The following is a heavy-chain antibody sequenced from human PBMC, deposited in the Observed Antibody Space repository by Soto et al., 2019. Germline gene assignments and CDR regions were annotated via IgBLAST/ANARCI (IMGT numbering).Heavy chain of an antibody. CDR2: IWYDGSNK. D-gene: IGHD1-20*01. J-gene: IGHJ3*02. Sequence: GGSLRLSCAASGFTFSSYGMHWVRQAPGKGLEWVAVIWYDGSNKYYADSVKGRFTISRDNSKNTLYLQMNSLRAEDTAVYYCARDGFITGTTDDAFDIWGQGTMVTVSS. CDR3: ARDGFITGTTDDAFDI. V-gene: IGHV3-33*01. CDR1: GFTFSSYG.